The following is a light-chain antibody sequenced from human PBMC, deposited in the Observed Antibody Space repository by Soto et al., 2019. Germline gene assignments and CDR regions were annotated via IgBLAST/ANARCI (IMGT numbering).Light chain of an antibody. CDR1: QSVSSSY. CDR2: GAS. J-gene: IGKJ1*01. CDR3: QQYQNLWT. V-gene: IGKV3D-7*01. Sequence: EIALTQSPGTLSLSPGERATLSWGASQSVSSSYLAWYQQKPGQAPRLRIYGASTRATGVPARFSGSGSGTEFTLTISSMQSEDFAVYYCQQYQNLWTFGQGTKVDIK.